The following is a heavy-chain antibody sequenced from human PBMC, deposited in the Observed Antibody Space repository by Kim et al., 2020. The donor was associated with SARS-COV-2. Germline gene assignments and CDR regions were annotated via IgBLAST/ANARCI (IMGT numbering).Heavy chain of an antibody. CDR1: GGTFSSYA. CDR2: IIPIFGTA. J-gene: IGHJ6*02. Sequence: SVKVSCKASGGTFSSYAISWVRQAPGQGLEWMGGIIPIFGTANYAQKFQGRVTITADESTSTAYMELSSLRSEDTAVYYCARERYCSGGSCYLYYYYYYGMDVWGQGTTVTVSS. D-gene: IGHD2-15*01. V-gene: IGHV1-69*13. CDR3: ARERYCSGGSCYLYYYYYYGMDV.